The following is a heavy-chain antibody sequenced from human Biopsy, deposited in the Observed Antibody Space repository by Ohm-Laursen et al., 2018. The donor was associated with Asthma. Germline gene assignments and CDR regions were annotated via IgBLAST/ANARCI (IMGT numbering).Heavy chain of an antibody. CDR3: ARTISGYGGLWGDAFDL. CDR1: GYTFTNYA. V-gene: IGHV7-4-1*02. Sequence: SSVKVSCKASGYTFTNYALNWVRQAPGQGLEWMGWIHTQNGNPTYAQGFRGQFVFSLDTSGSTAYLQISSLKPEDTALYFCARTISGYGGLWGDAFDLWGQGTMVIVSS. CDR2: IHTQNGNP. J-gene: IGHJ3*01. D-gene: IGHD5-12*01.